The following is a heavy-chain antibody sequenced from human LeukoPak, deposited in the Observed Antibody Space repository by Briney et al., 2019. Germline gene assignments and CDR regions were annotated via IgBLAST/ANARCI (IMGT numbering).Heavy chain of an antibody. J-gene: IGHJ6*02. CDR2: IKQDGSDK. Sequence: GGSLRLSCAASGFTFSSYWMTWVRQAPGKGPECVANIKQDGSDKNYVDSVKGRFTISRDNAKNSLYLQMNSLRAEDTAVYYCARNGATGNYYYYGMDVWGQGTTVTVSS. CDR3: ARNGATGNYYYYGMDV. V-gene: IGHV3-7*01. D-gene: IGHD1-26*01. CDR1: GFTFSSYW.